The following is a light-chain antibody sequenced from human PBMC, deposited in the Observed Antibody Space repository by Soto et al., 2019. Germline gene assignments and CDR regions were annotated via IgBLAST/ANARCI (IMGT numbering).Light chain of an antibody. Sequence: GDRVTITCRPRHRINKWLAGHQQKPGKTPKLLIYDSSSLQSCVPPRFICSGSWSEFTLTIRSLQPDDIATYYCQQYNSYSTWPFGQGTKVDI. CDR2: DSS. J-gene: IGKJ1*01. CDR3: QQYNSYSTWP. CDR1: HRINKW. V-gene: IGKV1-5*01.